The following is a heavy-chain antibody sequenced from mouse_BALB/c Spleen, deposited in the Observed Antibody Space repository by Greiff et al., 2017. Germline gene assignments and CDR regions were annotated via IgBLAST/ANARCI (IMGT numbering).Heavy chain of an antibody. V-gene: IGHV6-6*02. CDR1: GFTFSNYW. J-gene: IGHJ4*01. Sequence: EVKLEESGGGLVQPGGSMKLSCVASGFTFSNYWMNWVRQSPEKGLEWVAEIRLKSNNYATHYAESVKGRFTISRDDSKSRVYLQMNNLRAEDTGIYYCTRGGGYYAMDYWGQGTSVTVSS. CDR2: IRLKSNNYAT. CDR3: TRGGGYYAMDY.